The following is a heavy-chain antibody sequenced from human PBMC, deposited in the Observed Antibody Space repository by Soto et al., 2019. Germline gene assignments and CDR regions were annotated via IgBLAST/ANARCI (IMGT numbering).Heavy chain of an antibody. Sequence: SPTLSLTCVIPGDSVSSNSVTWSWIRQSPSRGVEGLGRIHYRSKGNNNYAGSVESRISINPDTSKNQFSLQLNSVSPEDTALYSCASVHSRGSDSFAIWGQGTRGTVS. CDR1: GDSVSSNSVT. V-gene: IGHV6-1*01. CDR3: ASVHSRGSDSFAI. CDR2: IHYRSKGNN. D-gene: IGHD2-15*01. J-gene: IGHJ3*02.